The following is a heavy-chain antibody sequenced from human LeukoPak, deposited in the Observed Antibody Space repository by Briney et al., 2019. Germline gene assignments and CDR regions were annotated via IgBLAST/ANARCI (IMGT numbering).Heavy chain of an antibody. J-gene: IGHJ2*01. CDR2: ISSSSSYI. V-gene: IGHV3-21*01. D-gene: IGHD3-10*01. Sequence: GGSLRLSCAASGFTFSSYSMNWVRQAPGKGLEWVSSISSSSSYIYYADSVKGRFTISRDNAKNSLYLQMNSLRAEDTAVYYCARESWVQKNWYFDLWGRGTLVTVSS. CDR1: GFTFSSYS. CDR3: ARESWVQKNWYFDL.